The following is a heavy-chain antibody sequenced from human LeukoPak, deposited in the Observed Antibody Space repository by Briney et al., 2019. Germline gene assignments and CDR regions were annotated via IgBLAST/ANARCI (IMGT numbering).Heavy chain of an antibody. Sequence: GGSLRLSCAASGFTFSSYAMSWVRQAPGKGLEWVSAISGSGGSTYYADSVKGRFTISRDNSKNTLYLQMNNLRAEDSALYYCARGGRGSAAVVAPRSFDIWGQGTMVTVSS. J-gene: IGHJ3*02. CDR1: GFTFSSYA. CDR3: ARGGRGSAAVVAPRSFDI. D-gene: IGHD3-22*01. V-gene: IGHV3-23*01. CDR2: ISGSGGST.